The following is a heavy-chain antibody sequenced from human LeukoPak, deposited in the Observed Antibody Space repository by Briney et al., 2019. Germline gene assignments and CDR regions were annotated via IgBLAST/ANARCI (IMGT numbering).Heavy chain of an antibody. J-gene: IGHJ4*02. D-gene: IGHD2-15*01. CDR1: GYTFTSYY. V-gene: IGHV1-46*01. CDR2: INPSGGST. CDR3: ARGLRIGYCSGGSCSLGY. Sequence: ASVKVCCKASGYTFTSYYMHWVRQAPGQGLEWMGIINPSGGSTSYAQKFQGRVTITRDTSTSTVYMELSSLRSEDTAVYYCARGLRIGYCSGGSCSLGYWGQGTLVTVSS.